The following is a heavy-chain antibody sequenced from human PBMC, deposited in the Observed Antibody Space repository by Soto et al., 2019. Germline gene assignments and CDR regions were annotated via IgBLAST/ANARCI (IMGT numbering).Heavy chain of an antibody. J-gene: IGHJ6*02. D-gene: IGHD3-10*01. V-gene: IGHV1-69*12. CDR3: VGVALQSEGMDV. CDR2: IIPIFGTA. Sequence: QVQLVQSGAEVKKPGSSVKVSCKASGGTFSSYAISWVRQAPGQGLEWMGGIIPIFGTANYEQKFQGRVTITADESTSTAYMELSSLRSEDTAVYYCVGVALQSEGMDVWGQGTTVTVSS. CDR1: GGTFSSYA.